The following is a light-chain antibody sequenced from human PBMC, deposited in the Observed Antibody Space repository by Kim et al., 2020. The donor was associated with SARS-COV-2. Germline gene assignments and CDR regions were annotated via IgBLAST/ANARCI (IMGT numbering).Light chain of an antibody. J-gene: IGKJ1*01. CDR2: AAS. Sequence: SPGERVTLSCSASQSVNSNLAWYQQKPGQPPRLLIYAASTRATGLPARFSGSGSGTEFTLTISSLQSEDYAIYYCQQYNKWPPWTFGQGTKVDIK. CDR3: QQYNKWPPWT. V-gene: IGKV3-15*01. CDR1: QSVNSN.